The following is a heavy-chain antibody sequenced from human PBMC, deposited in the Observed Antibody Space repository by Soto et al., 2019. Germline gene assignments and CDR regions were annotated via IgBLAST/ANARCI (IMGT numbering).Heavy chain of an antibody. D-gene: IGHD3-22*01. CDR2: ASYSGRT. J-gene: IGHJ4*02. CDR3: ARDLDTSGLLDS. CDR1: GTSVSAYY. Sequence: QVQLQESGPGLVKPSETLSLTCTVSGTSVSAYYWSWIRQPPGKGLEFLGYASYSGRTNYNPSLESRVTISVDTSTNVFSLRLSSVTAADTAVYYCARDLDTSGLLDSWGQGTLVTVSS. V-gene: IGHV4-59*02.